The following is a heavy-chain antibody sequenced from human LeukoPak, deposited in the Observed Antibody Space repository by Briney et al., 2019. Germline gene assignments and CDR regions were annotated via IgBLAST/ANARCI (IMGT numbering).Heavy chain of an antibody. CDR2: IKQDGSKK. V-gene: IGHV3-7*01. D-gene: IGHD6-13*01. CDR3: ARDEYSSSWPFDY. Sequence: GGSLRLSCVASGFPFSSYWMTWVRQAPGKGLEWVANIKQDGSKKSYVDSVKGRFTISRDNAKNSLYLQMNSLRAEDTAVYYCARDEYSSSWPFDYWGQGTLVTVSS. CDR1: GFPFSSYW. J-gene: IGHJ4*02.